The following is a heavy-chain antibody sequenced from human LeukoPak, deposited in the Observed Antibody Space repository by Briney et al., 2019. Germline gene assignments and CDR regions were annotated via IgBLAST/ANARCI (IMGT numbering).Heavy chain of an antibody. J-gene: IGHJ4*02. D-gene: IGHD3-10*01. CDR2: INHSGST. Sequence: SETLSLTCAVYGGSFSGYYWSWIRQPPGKGLEWIGEINHSGSTNYNPSLKSRVTISVDTSKNQFSLKLSSVTAADTAVYYCARDFPGLLWFGEISFALDYWGQGTLVTVSS. V-gene: IGHV4-34*01. CDR1: GGSFSGYY. CDR3: ARDFPGLLWFGEISFALDY.